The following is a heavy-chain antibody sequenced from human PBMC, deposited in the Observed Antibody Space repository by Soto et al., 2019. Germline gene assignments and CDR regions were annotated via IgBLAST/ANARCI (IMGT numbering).Heavy chain of an antibody. CDR2: IYSGGNT. D-gene: IGHD6-25*01. CDR1: GFTVSSNY. Sequence: EVQLVESGGGLVQPGGSLRLSCAASGFTVSSNYMSWVRQVPGMGLEWVAVIYSGGNTYYADSVMGRVTISSDNSRNTLYLQLNSLSVEDTAVYYCARELGSGSEDYMDVWGKGTTVTVSS. CDR3: ARELGSGSEDYMDV. J-gene: IGHJ6*03. V-gene: IGHV3-66*01.